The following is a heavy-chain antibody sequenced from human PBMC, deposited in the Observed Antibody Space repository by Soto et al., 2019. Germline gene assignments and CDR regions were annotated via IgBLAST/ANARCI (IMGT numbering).Heavy chain of an antibody. J-gene: IGHJ6*02. V-gene: IGHV3-11*06. CDR1: GFTFSDYY. CDR2: ISSSSSYT. CDR3: ARDPEYSGSPKSYYYGMDV. D-gene: IGHD1-26*01. Sequence: LRLSCAASGFTFSDYYMSWIRQAPGKGLEWVSYISSSSSYTNYADSVKGRFTISRGNAKNSLYLQMNSLRAEDTAVYYCARDPEYSGSPKSYYYGMDVWGQGTTVTVSS.